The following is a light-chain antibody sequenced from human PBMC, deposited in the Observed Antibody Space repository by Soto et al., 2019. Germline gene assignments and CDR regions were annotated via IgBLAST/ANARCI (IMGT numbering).Light chain of an antibody. V-gene: IGKV1-5*03. J-gene: IGKJ5*01. Sequence: DYQVTQSPSTLSASVGDRVTITCRASQNIYTWLAWYQQKPGIAPKLLIHKASTLESGVPSRFSGSGSGTEFTLTISSLQPDDFATYYCQQYLHWPITFGQGTRLEIK. CDR1: QNIYTW. CDR3: QQYLHWPIT. CDR2: KAS.